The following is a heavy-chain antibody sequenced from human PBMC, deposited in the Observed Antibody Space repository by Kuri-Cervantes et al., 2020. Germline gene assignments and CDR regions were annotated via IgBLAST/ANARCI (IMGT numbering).Heavy chain of an antibody. CDR1: GGSFSGYY. J-gene: IGHJ4*02. CDR3: ARARLRFLEGVDY. CDR2: INHSGST. D-gene: IGHD3-3*01. Sequence: SETLSLTCAVYGGSFSGYYWSWIRQPPGKGLEWIGEINHSGSTNYNPSLKSRVTISVDTSKNQFSLKLSSVTAADTAVYYCARARLRFLEGVDYWGQGTLVTVSS. V-gene: IGHV4-34*01.